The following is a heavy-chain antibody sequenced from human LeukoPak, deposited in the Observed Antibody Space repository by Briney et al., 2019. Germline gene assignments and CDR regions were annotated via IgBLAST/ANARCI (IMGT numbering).Heavy chain of an antibody. CDR3: AQSGYYYYMDV. J-gene: IGHJ6*03. CDR2: INPSSGGT. D-gene: IGHD3-10*01. V-gene: IGHV1-2*02. Sequence: ASVKVSCKPSGYTFTSFGISWVRQAPGQGLEWMGWINPSSGGTNYAQKFQGRVTMTRDTSISTAHMELSRLRSDDTAVYYCAQSGYYYYMDVWGKGTTVTVSS. CDR1: GYTFTSFG.